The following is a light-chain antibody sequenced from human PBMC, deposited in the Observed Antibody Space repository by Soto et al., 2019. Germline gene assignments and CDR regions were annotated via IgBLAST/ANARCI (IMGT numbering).Light chain of an antibody. Sequence: DIQMTQSPSSLSASVGDRVTITCRASQSISSHLNWYQHKPGKAPKLLIYAASSLQSGVPSRFSGSGSGTEFTLTISSLQPEDSATYYCQQSYGTPFSFVPGTKADI. CDR2: AAS. CDR3: QQSYGTPFS. J-gene: IGKJ3*01. V-gene: IGKV1-39*01. CDR1: QSISSH.